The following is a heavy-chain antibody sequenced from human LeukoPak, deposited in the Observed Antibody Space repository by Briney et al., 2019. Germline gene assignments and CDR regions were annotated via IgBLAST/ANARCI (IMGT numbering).Heavy chain of an antibody. J-gene: IGHJ4*02. CDR3: ARAKGRSTFGTGFDY. Sequence: NASETLSLTCTVSGGSISSYYWSWIRQPPGKGLEWIGYIYYSGSTNYNPSLKSRVTISVDTSKNQFSLKLSSVTAADTAVYYCARAKGRSTFGTGFDYWGQGTLVTVSS. CDR1: GGSISSYY. V-gene: IGHV4-59*01. D-gene: IGHD2/OR15-2a*01. CDR2: IYYSGST.